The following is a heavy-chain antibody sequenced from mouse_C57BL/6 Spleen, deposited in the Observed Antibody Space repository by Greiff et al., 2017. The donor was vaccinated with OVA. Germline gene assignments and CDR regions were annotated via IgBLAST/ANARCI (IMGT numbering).Heavy chain of an antibody. CDR1: GFNIKDDY. V-gene: IGHV14-4*01. CDR2: IDPENGDT. CDR3: TTCSPGTLFDD. Sequence: DVKLQESGAELVRPGASVKLSCTASGFNIKDDYMHWVKQRPEQGLEWIGWIDPENGDTEYASKFQGKATITADTSSNTAYLQLSSLTSEDTAVYYCTTCSPGTLFDDWGQGTTLTVSS. J-gene: IGHJ2*01. D-gene: IGHD4-1*01.